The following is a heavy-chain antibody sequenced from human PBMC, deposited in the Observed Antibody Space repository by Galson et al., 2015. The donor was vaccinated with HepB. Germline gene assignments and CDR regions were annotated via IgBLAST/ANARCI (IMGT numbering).Heavy chain of an antibody. CDR1: GFTFSSYS. J-gene: IGHJ6*04. V-gene: IGHV3-48*01. CDR2: ISSSSSTI. Sequence: SLRLSCAASGFTFSSYSMNWVRQAPGKGLEWVSYISSSSSTIYYADSVKGRFTISRDNAKNSLYLQMNGLRAEDTAVYYCASIRGTPHDYYYGMDVCGEGTTVTISS. CDR3: ASIRGTPHDYYYGMDV. D-gene: IGHD3-10*01.